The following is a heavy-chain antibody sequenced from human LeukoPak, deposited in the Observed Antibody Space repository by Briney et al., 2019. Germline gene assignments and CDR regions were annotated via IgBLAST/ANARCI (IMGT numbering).Heavy chain of an antibody. V-gene: IGHV4-38-2*01. CDR3: AIVRCSGGSCYATGAYYFDY. D-gene: IGHD2-15*01. CDR1: GYSISSGYY. Sequence: SETLSLTCAVSGYSISSGYYWGWIRQPPGKGLEWIGSIYHSGSTYYNPSLKSRVTISVDTSKNQFSLKLSSVTAADTAVYYCAIVRCSGGSCYATGAYYFDYWGQGTLVTVSS. CDR2: IYHSGST. J-gene: IGHJ4*02.